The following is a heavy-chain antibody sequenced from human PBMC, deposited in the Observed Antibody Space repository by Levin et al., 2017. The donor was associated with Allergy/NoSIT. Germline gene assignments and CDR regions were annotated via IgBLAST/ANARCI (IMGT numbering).Heavy chain of an antibody. J-gene: IGHJ6*02. V-gene: IGHV3-11*01. CDR1: GFTFSDYY. Sequence: GGSLRLSCAASGFTFSDYYMSWIRQAPGTGLEWVSYISSSCSTIYYADSVKGRFTISRDNAKNSLYLQMNSLGAEDTAVYYCAREGAGAMRSSWMDVWGQGTTVTVSS. CDR2: ISSSCSTI. CDR3: AREGAGAMRSSWMDV. D-gene: IGHD3-16*01.